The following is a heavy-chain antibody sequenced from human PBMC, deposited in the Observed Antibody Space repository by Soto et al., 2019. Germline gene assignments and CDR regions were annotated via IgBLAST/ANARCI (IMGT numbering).Heavy chain of an antibody. D-gene: IGHD3-10*01. V-gene: IGHV5-51*01. CDR1: GYSFTSYW. J-gene: IGHJ5*02. Sequence: GESLKISCKGSGYSFTSYWIGWVRQMPGKGLEWMGIIYPGDSDTRYSPSFQGQVTISADKSISTAYLQWSSLKASDTAMYYCARTTMVRGVMYGRPTDPWGQGTLVTVSS. CDR3: ARTTMVRGVMYGRPTDP. CDR2: IYPGDSDT.